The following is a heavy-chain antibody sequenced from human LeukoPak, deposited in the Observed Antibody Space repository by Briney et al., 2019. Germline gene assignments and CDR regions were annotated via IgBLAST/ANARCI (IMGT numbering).Heavy chain of an antibody. J-gene: IGHJ6*03. CDR3: ASRGRIVVVPAAMYGRRLQDYYYMDV. Sequence: GGSLRLSCAASGFTFSDYYMSWIRQAPGKGLEWVSYISSSGSTIYYADSVKGRFTISRDNAKNSLYLQMNSLRAEDTAVYYCASRGRIVVVPAAMYGRRLQDYYYMDVWGKGTTVTVSS. V-gene: IGHV3-11*01. CDR1: GFTFSDYY. CDR2: ISSSGSTI. D-gene: IGHD2-2*01.